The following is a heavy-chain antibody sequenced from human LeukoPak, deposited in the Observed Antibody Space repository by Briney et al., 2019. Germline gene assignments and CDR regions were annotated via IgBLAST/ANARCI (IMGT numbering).Heavy chain of an antibody. CDR1: GGSISSYY. CDR3: ARVWPLAAARRKVVAFDI. Sequence: SETLSLTCTVSGGSISSYYWSWIRQPPGKGLEWIGYIYYSGSTNYNPSLKGRVTISVDTSKNQFSLKLSSVTAADTAVYYCARVWPLAAARRKVVAFDIWGQGTMVTVSS. D-gene: IGHD6-13*01. J-gene: IGHJ3*02. CDR2: IYYSGST. V-gene: IGHV4-59*01.